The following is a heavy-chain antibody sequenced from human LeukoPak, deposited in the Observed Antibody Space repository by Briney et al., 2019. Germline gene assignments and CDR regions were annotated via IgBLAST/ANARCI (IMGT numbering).Heavy chain of an antibody. CDR3: ARRYYDSSGYPHFDY. CDR2: ISAYNGNT. D-gene: IGHD3-22*01. Sequence: ASVKVSCKASGYTFTSYGISWVRQALGQGLEWMGWISAYNGNTNYAQKFQGRVTMTTDTSTTTVYMELRSLRFDDTAVYYCARRYYDSSGYPHFDYWGQGTLVTVSS. CDR1: GYTFTSYG. V-gene: IGHV1-18*01. J-gene: IGHJ4*02.